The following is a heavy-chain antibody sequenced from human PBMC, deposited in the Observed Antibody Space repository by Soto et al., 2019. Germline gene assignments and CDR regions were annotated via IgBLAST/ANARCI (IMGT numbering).Heavy chain of an antibody. CDR3: ARGLGYCGSTSCFRYYFDY. D-gene: IGHD2-2*01. CDR1: GFSISNDFY. V-gene: IGHV4-38-2*01. Sequence: PSETLSLTCAVSGFSISNDFYWGWIRQPPGKGLEWIGSIYHSGNTHYNPSLKSRVTISADTSKKQFFLDRSSVTAADTAIYYCARGLGYCGSTSCFRYYFDYWGQGKLVTVSS. J-gene: IGHJ4*02. CDR2: IYHSGNT.